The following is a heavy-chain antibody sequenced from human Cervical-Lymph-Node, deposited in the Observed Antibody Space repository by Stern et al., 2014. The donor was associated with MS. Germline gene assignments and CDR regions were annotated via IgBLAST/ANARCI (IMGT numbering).Heavy chain of an antibody. Sequence: QVPLVESGSELKKPGASVKVSCKASGYTFSHYALNWVRQAPGQGLEWMGWIRTDTGNPTYAQGFTGRFVFSLDSSVSTAYLQISSLKAEDTAVYYCARESGESSTHDAFDIWGQGTMVTVSS. CDR3: ARESGESSTHDAFDI. CDR1: GYTFSHYA. CDR2: IRTDTGNP. J-gene: IGHJ3*02. V-gene: IGHV7-4-1*02.